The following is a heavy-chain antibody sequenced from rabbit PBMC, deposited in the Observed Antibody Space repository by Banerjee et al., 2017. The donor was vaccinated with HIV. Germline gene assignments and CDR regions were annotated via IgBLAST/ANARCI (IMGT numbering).Heavy chain of an antibody. D-gene: IGHD4-1*01. J-gene: IGHJ4*01. CDR1: GLSFSNKYV. CDR3: ARDTGAWGDFSL. Sequence: QEQLVESGGGLVKPEGSLTLTCTASGLSFSNKYVMCWVRQAPGKGLEWIACINTNSGNAVYASWAKGRFTISKTSSTTVTLQMTSLTAADTATYFCARDTGAWGDFSLWGQGTLVTVS. CDR2: INTNSGNA. V-gene: IGHV1S45*01.